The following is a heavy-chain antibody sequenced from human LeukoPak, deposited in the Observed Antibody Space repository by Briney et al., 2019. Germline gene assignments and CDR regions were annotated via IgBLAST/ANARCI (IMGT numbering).Heavy chain of an antibody. CDR3: ARVESPESGYGVYYYYYGMDV. J-gene: IGHJ6*02. CDR1: GFTVSSNY. CDR2: IYSGGST. Sequence: PGGSLRLSCAASGFTVSSNYMSWVRQAPGKGLEWVSVIYSGGSTYYADSVKGRFTISRDNSKNTLYLQMNSLRAEDTAVYYCARVESPESGYGVYYYYYGMDVWGQGTTVTVS. V-gene: IGHV3-53*01. D-gene: IGHD5-12*01.